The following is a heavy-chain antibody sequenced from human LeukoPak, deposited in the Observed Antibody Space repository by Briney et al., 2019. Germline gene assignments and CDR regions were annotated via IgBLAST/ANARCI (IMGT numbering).Heavy chain of an antibody. CDR1: GFTFGTYS. V-gene: IGHV3-48*01. Sequence: PGGSLRLSCVASGFTFGTYSMNWVRQVPGKGLEWISYISNGSGNRYYADSVEGRFTISRDNAKNLLYLQMNNPRADDTAVYYCARAAKWEFYHYYMDVWGKGTTVAVSS. D-gene: IGHD1-26*01. CDR2: ISNGSGNR. CDR3: ARAAKWEFYHYYMDV. J-gene: IGHJ6*03.